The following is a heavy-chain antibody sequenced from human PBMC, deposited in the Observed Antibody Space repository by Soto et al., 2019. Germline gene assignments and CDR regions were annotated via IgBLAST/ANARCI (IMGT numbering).Heavy chain of an antibody. V-gene: IGHV4-30-2*01. J-gene: IGHJ5*02. D-gene: IGHD2-21*02. Sequence: QLQLQESGSGLVKPSQTLSLTCAVSGGSISSGGYSWSWIRQPPGKGLEWIGYIYHSGSTYYNPSLKSRGTISVDRSKKQFALKLSSVTAADTAVYYCARGKVTGGWFDPWGQGTLVTVSS. CDR1: GGSISSGGYS. CDR3: ARGKVTGGWFDP. CDR2: IYHSGST.